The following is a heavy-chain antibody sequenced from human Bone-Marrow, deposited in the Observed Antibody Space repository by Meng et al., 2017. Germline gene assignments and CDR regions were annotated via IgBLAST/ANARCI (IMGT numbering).Heavy chain of an antibody. CDR2: INPNSGGT. CDR1: GYTFTSYG. V-gene: IGHV1-2*02. CDR3: ARAYCSSTSCYGGWFDP. Sequence: ASVKVSCKASGYTFTSYGISWVRQAPGQGLEWMGWINPNSGGTNYAQKFQGRVTMTRDTSISTAYMELSRLRSDDTAVYYCARAYCSSTSCYGGWFDPWGQGTLVTVSS. J-gene: IGHJ5*02. D-gene: IGHD2-2*01.